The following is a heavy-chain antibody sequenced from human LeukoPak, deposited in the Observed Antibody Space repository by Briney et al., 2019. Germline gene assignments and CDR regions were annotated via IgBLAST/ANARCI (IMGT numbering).Heavy chain of an antibody. Sequence: ASVKVSCKASGYTFTSYYMHWVRQAPGQGLEWMGIINPSGGSTSYAQKFQGRVTMTRDTSTSTVYMELSSLRSEDTAVYYCARSAYDYGDYRLYYFDYWGQGTLVTVSS. J-gene: IGHJ4*02. CDR2: INPSGGST. CDR3: ARSAYDYGDYRLYYFDY. CDR1: GYTFTSYY. V-gene: IGHV1-46*01. D-gene: IGHD4-17*01.